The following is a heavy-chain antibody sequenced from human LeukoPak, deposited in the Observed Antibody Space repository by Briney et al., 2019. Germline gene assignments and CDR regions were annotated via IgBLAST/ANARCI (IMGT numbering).Heavy chain of an antibody. J-gene: IGHJ4*02. CDR2: ISGSGGST. D-gene: IGHD3-22*01. V-gene: IGHV3-23*01. CDR1: GFTFSSYA. CDR3: AKGDSSGYYYWYFDY. Sequence: PGGSLRLSCAASGFTFSSYAMSWVRQAPGKGLEWVSAISGSGGSTYYADSVKGRFTISRDNSKNTLYLQMNSLRAEDTAVYYCAKGDSSGYYYWYFDYWGQGTLVTVSS.